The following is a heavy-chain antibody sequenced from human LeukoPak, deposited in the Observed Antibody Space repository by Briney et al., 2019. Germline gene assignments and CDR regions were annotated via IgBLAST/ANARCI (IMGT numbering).Heavy chain of an antibody. V-gene: IGHV3-74*01. CDR2: ISSDGSST. D-gene: IGHD3-22*01. J-gene: IGHJ4*02. CDR1: GFTFSRYW. CDR3: ARDLFYDSSGYYAFGY. Sequence: GGSLRLSCAASGFTFSRYWMHWVRQAPGKGLVWVSRISSDGSSTVYADSVKGRFTISRDNAKNMLYMQMNSLRAEDTAVYYCARDLFYDSSGYYAFGYWGQGTLVTVSS.